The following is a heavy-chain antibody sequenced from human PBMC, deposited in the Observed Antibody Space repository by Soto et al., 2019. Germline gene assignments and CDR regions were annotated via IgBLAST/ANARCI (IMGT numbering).Heavy chain of an antibody. D-gene: IGHD6-13*01. CDR3: AREGWEQQLGYYYYGMDV. V-gene: IGHV4-61*01. Sequence: LSLTCTVSGGSVSSGSYYWSWIRQPPGKGLEWIGYIYYSGSTNYNPSLKSRVTISVDTSKNQFSLKLSSVTAADTAVYYCAREGWEQQLGYYYYGMDVWGQGTTVTVSS. CDR2: IYYSGST. CDR1: GGSVSSGSYY. J-gene: IGHJ6*02.